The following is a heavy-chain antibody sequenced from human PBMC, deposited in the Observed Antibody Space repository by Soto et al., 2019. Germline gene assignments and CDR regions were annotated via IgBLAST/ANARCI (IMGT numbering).Heavy chain of an antibody. V-gene: IGHV3-49*04. CDR2: IRSKAYGGTT. CDR1: GFTFGDYA. Sequence: PGGSLRLSCTASGFTFGDYAMSWVRQAPGKGLEWVGFIRSKAYGGTTEYAASVKGRFTISRDDSKSIAYLQMNSLKTEDTAVYYCTRGLRITMVRGVTAYGMDVWGQGTTVTV. J-gene: IGHJ6*02. D-gene: IGHD3-10*01. CDR3: TRGLRITMVRGVTAYGMDV.